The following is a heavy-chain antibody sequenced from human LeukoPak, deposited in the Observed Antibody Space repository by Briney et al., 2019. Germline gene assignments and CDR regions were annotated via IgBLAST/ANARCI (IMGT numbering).Heavy chain of an antibody. J-gene: IGHJ4*02. D-gene: IGHD1-26*01. CDR2: ICSSRSYI. CDR1: GFTFSSYS. Sequence: SGGSLRLSCAASGFTFSSYSMNWVRQAPGKGLEWVSSICSSRSYIYYADSVKGRFTISRDKHSLSLQMNSLRVEDTAVYYCASVELGSWSIDYWGQGTLVIVSS. CDR3: ASVELGSWSIDY. V-gene: IGHV3-21*01.